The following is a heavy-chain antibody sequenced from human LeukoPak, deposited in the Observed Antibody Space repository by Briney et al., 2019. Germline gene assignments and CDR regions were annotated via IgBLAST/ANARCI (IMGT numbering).Heavy chain of an antibody. D-gene: IGHD3-3*01. J-gene: IGHJ5*02. CDR3: ARDGSDWYYDFWSGYYDRRWFDP. V-gene: IGHV3-64*01. Sequence: GGSLRLSCAASGFTFSSYAMHWFRQAPGKGLEYVSAISSNGGSTYYANSVKGRFTISRDNSKNTLYLQMGSLRAEDMAVYYCARDGSDWYYDFWSGYYDRRWFDPWGQGTLVTVSS. CDR1: GFTFSSYA. CDR2: ISSNGGST.